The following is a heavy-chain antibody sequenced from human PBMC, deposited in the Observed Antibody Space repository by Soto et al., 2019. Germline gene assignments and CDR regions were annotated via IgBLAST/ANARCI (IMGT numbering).Heavy chain of an antibody. V-gene: IGHV4-34*01. D-gene: IGHD3-10*01. J-gene: IGHJ6*02. CDR3: ARAMVRGVNVVGYGMDV. CDR1: GGSFSGYY. Sequence: SETLSLTCAVYGGSFSGYYWSWIRQPPGKGLEWIGEINHSGSTNYNPSLKSRVTISVDTSKNQFSLKLSSVTAADTAVYYCARAMVRGVNVVGYGMDVWGQGTTVTVSS. CDR2: INHSGST.